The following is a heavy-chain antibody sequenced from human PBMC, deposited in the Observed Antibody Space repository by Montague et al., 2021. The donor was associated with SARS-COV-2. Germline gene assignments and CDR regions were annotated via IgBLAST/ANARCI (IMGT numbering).Heavy chain of an antibody. D-gene: IGHD3-10*01. CDR3: ASSGREVPTSPYYYGMDV. V-gene: IGHV4-39*01. CDR2: IYYSGST. J-gene: IGHJ6*02. Sequence: SETLSLTCTVSGGSISSSSYYWGWIRQPPGKGLEWIGSIYYSGSTYYKPSLKSRVTISVDTSKNQFSLKLSSVTAADTAVYYCASSGREVPTSPYYYGMDVWGQGTTVTVSS. CDR1: GGSISSSSYY.